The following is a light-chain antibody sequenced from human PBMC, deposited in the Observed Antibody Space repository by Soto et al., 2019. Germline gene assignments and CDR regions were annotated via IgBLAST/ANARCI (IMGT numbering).Light chain of an antibody. J-gene: IGKJ1*01. Sequence: EIQMTQSPSSLSASVGDRVTITCRASQSISSYLNWYQHKPGKAXKLLVYAASSLQSGVPSRFSGSGSGTDFSLTISSLQPEDFANYYCQQSYSTPPWTFGQGTKVDIK. V-gene: IGKV1-39*01. CDR3: QQSYSTPPWT. CDR2: AAS. CDR1: QSISSY.